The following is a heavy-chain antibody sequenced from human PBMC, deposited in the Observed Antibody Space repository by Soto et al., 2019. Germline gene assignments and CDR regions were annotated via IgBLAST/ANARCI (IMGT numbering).Heavy chain of an antibody. J-gene: IGHJ6*01. CDR2: ISYEGSKT. CDR1: GFTCSDYG. V-gene: IGHV3-30*18. CDR3: AKDHWAAYSGYAIRNDLDV. Sequence: QVQLVESGGGVVQPGRSLRLSCAASGFTCSDYGIHWVRQAPGKGLELVAVISYEGSKTYYADSVKGRFTISRENSKNTLYLQMASLRPEDTAVYYCAKDHWAAYSGYAIRNDLDVWGQGTTVTVSS. D-gene: IGHD5-12*01.